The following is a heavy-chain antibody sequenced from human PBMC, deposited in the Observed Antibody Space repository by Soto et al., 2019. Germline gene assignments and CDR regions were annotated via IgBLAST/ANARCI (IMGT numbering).Heavy chain of an antibody. V-gene: IGHV3-23*01. J-gene: IGHJ6*02. CDR1: GFTFRDFA. Sequence: GGSLRLSCAASGFTFRDFAMSWVRQSPGRGLEWVSTIGALVSTAFYADSVRGRFTISRDNSKNILYLQMNSLRAEDTAVYYCARDEPLRNFDWLLFPPSADYYYGMDVWGQGTTVTVSS. CDR2: IGALVSTA. D-gene: IGHD3-9*01. CDR3: ARDEPLRNFDWLLFPPSADYYYGMDV.